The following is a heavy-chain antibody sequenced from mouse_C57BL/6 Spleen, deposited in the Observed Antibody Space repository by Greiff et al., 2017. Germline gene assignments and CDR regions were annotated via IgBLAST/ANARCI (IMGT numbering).Heavy chain of an antibody. CDR1: GYSITSGYY. V-gene: IGHV3-6*01. D-gene: IGHD1-1*02. J-gene: IGHJ3*01. Sequence: EVKLVESGPGLVKPSQSLSITCSVTGYSITSGYYWNWIRQFPGNKLEWMGYISYDGSNNYNPSLKNRISITRDTSKNQFFLMLNSVTTEDTATDYWGSNYYGGSPFAYWGKGTLVTVSA. CDR3: GSNYYGGSPFAY. CDR2: ISYDGSN.